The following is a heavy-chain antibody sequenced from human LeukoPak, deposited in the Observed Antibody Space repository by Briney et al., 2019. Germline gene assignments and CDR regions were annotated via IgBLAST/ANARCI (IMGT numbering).Heavy chain of an antibody. V-gene: IGHV1-46*01. CDR3: AVDSSGYWAFDY. J-gene: IGHJ4*02. D-gene: IGHD3-22*01. Sequence: ASVKVSCKASGYTFTSYYIHWVRQAPGQGLEWMGIINPSGGSTNYAQDFQGRVTMTRDTSTSTVYMELSSLRAEDTAVYYCAVDSSGYWAFDYWGQGTLVTVSS. CDR2: INPSGGST. CDR1: GYTFTSYY.